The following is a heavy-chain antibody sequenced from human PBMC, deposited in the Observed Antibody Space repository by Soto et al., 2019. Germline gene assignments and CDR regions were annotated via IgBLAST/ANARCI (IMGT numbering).Heavy chain of an antibody. Sequence: PSETLSLTCTVSGGSISSGGYYWSWIRQHPGKGLEWIGYIYYSGSTYYNPSLKSRVTISVDTSKNQFSLKLSSVTAADTAVYYCARLTYGDYQLDYWGQGTLVTVSS. CDR3: ARLTYGDYQLDY. V-gene: IGHV4-31*03. J-gene: IGHJ4*02. CDR1: GGSISSGGYY. CDR2: IYYSGST. D-gene: IGHD4-17*01.